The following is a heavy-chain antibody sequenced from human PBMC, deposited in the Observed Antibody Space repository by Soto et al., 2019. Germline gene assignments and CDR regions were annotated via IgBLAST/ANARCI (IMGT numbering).Heavy chain of an antibody. CDR1: DYTLNKAW. CDR2: IKKESEGGTT. J-gene: IGHJ6*02. CDR3: SAGFYNSGGMDV. V-gene: IGHV3-15*07. D-gene: IGHD1-26*01. Sequence: EVQLVESGGGLVRPGGSLGLSCSAPDYTLNKAWVNWVRQAPGKGLEWVGRIKKESEGGTTEYAAPVKGRFTISRDDSKGTVYLQLNSLKSEDTGVYYCSAGFYNSGGMDVWSQGTTVTVSS.